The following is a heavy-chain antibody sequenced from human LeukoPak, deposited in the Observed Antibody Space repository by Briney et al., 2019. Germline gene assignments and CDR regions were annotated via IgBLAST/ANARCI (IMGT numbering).Heavy chain of an antibody. CDR3: ARGKGYSGYDFDY. J-gene: IGHJ4*02. D-gene: IGHD5-12*01. CDR1: GFTFSSYS. CDR2: ISSSSSTI. V-gene: IGHV3-48*04. Sequence: PGGSLRLSCAASGFTFSSYSMNWVRQAPGKGLEWVSYISSSSSTIYYADSVKGRFTISRDNAKNSLYLQMNSLRAEDTAVYHCARGKGYSGYDFDYWGQGTLVTVSS.